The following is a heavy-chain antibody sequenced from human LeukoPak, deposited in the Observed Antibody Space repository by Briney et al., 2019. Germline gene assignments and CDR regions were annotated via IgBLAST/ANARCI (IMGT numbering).Heavy chain of an antibody. J-gene: IGHJ4*02. CDR3: ARDGGCSGGSCWGGVYDY. Sequence: ASVKVSCKVSGYTLTELSMHWVRQAPGKGLEWMGGFDPEDGETIYAQKFQGRVTITADKSTSTAYMELSSLRSEDTAVYYCARDGGCSGGSCWGGVYDYWGQGTLVTVSS. CDR1: GYTLTELS. D-gene: IGHD2-15*01. CDR2: FDPEDGET. V-gene: IGHV1-24*01.